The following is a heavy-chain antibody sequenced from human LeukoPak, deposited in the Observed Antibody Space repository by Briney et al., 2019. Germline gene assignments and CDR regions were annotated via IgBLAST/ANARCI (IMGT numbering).Heavy chain of an antibody. D-gene: IGHD2/OR15-2a*01. Sequence: ASVKVSCMASGYTFTSYDSNWVRQATGQGLEWMGWMNPNSGNTGYAQKFQGRATITRNTSIRTVYMELRSLRSEDTAVYYCARGNNYYYYMDVWGKGTTVTVSS. J-gene: IGHJ6*03. CDR2: MNPNSGNT. CDR3: ARGNNYYYYMDV. CDR1: GYTFTSYD. V-gene: IGHV1-8*03.